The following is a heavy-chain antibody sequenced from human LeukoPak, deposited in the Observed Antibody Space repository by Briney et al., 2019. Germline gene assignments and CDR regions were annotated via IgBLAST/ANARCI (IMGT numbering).Heavy chain of an antibody. CDR1: GGSISSYY. CDR2: IYYSGST. D-gene: IGHD3-22*01. V-gene: IGHV4-59*01. Sequence: PSETLSLTCTVSGGSISSYYWSWLRQPPGKGLEWIGYIYYSGSTNYNPSLKSRVTISVDTSKNQFSLKLSSVTAADTAVYYCARVERYYYDSSGYTYFDYWGQGTLVTVSS. J-gene: IGHJ4*02. CDR3: ARVERYYYDSSGYTYFDY.